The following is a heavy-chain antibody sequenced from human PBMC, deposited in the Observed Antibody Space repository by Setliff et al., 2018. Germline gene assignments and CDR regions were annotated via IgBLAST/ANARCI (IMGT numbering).Heavy chain of an antibody. Sequence: SETLSLTCTVSGGSISSGDYYWSWIRQPPGKGLEWIGYIYSSGSTYYNPSLKSRVSISVDTSKNQFSLKLSSMTAADTAVYYCAVTMVRGLGSFDYWGQGTLVTVSS. CDR3: AVTMVRGLGSFDY. CDR2: IYSSGST. J-gene: IGHJ4*02. CDR1: GGSISSGDYY. V-gene: IGHV4-30-4*08. D-gene: IGHD3-10*01.